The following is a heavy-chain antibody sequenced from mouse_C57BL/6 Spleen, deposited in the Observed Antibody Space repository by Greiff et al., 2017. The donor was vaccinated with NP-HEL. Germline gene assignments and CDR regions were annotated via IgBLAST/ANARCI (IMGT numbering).Heavy chain of an antibody. J-gene: IGHJ4*01. CDR3: ARLYDGYYRYAMDY. V-gene: IGHV1-50*01. D-gene: IGHD2-3*01. CDR1: GYTFTSYW. CDR2: IDPSDSYT. Sequence: VQLQQSGAELVKPGASVKLSCKASGYTFTSYWMQWVKQRPGQGLEWIGEIDPSDSYTNYNQKFKGKATLTVDTSSSTAYMQLSSLKSEDSPVYYCARLYDGYYRYAMDYWGQGNSVTVSS.